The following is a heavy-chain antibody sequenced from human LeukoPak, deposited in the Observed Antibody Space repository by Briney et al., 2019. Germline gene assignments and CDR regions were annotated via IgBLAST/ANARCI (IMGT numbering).Heavy chain of an antibody. CDR1: GYTFTGYY. J-gene: IGHJ4*02. CDR2: INPNNGDT. Sequence: ASVKVSCKASGYTFTGYYMHWVRQAPGQGLEWMGWINPNNGDTNYAQKFQGRVTMTRDTSITTAYMELSRLTSDDTALYYCARTYYFGSGTYCDYWGQGTLVTVSS. V-gene: IGHV1-2*02. D-gene: IGHD3-10*01. CDR3: ARTYYFGSGTYCDY.